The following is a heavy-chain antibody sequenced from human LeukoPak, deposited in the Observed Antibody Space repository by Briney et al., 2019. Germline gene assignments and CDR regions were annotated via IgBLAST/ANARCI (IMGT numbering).Heavy chain of an antibody. CDR1: GYTFTSYY. D-gene: IGHD6-13*01. CDR3: ATGAASSWYLFDY. J-gene: IGHJ4*02. CDR2: INPSGGST. Sequence: ASVKVSCKASGYTFTSYYMHWVRQAPGQGLEWMGIINPSGGSTSYAQKFQGRVTMTEDTSTDTAYMELSSLRSEDTAVYYCATGAASSWYLFDYWGQGTLVTVSS. V-gene: IGHV1-46*01.